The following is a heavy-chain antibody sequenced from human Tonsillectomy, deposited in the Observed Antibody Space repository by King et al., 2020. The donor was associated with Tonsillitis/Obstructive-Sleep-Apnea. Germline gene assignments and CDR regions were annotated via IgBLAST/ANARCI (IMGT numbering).Heavy chain of an antibody. CDR3: ARGVGYYDSSGYYLYYFDY. V-gene: IGHV3-74*01. D-gene: IGHD3-22*01. Sequence: VQLVESGGGLVQPGGSLRLSCAASGFTFSSYWMHWVRQAPGKGLVWVSRINSDGSSTSYADSVKGRFTISRDNAKNTLYLQMNILRAEDTAVYYCARGVGYYDSSGYYLYYFDYWGQGTLVTVSS. CDR1: GFTFSSYW. CDR2: INSDGSST. J-gene: IGHJ4*02.